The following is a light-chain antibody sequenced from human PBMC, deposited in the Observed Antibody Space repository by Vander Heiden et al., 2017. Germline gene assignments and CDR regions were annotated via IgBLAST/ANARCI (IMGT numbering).Light chain of an antibody. J-gene: IGKJ4*01. CDR1: QAISSY. V-gene: IGKV1D-8*02. CDR2: AAS. CDR3: QQYYSFPFT. Sequence: AIWMTQSPSLLSASTGDRVTISCRMSQAISSYLAWYQQKPGKAPELLIYAASTLQSGVPSRFSGSGSGTDFTLTISCLQSEDFATYYCQQYYSFPFTFGGGTKVEIK.